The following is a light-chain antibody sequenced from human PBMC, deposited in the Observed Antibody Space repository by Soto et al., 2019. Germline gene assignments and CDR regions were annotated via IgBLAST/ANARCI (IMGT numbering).Light chain of an antibody. J-gene: IGLJ3*02. CDR1: SSDVGGYNY. Sequence: QSVLTQPASVSGSPGQSITISCTGTSSDVGGYNYVSWYQQYPGRVPKLLIYKVSNRPSGISNRFSGSKSGNTASLTISGLQAEDEADYFCQSYDSSLSGLWVFGGGTKLTVL. CDR3: QSYDSSLSGLWV. V-gene: IGLV2-14*01. CDR2: KVS.